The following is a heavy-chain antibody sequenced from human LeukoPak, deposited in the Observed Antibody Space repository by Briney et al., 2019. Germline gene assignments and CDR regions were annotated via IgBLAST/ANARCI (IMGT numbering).Heavy chain of an antibody. D-gene: IGHD3-10*01. Sequence: PGGSLRLSCAASGFTFSSYAMSWVRQAPGKGLEWVSAISGSGGSTYYADSVKGRFTISRDNSKNTLYLQMNSLRAEDTAVYYCAKGREAMVRGVFVAFDIWGQGTMVTVSS. CDR2: ISGSGGST. CDR3: AKGREAMVRGVFVAFDI. J-gene: IGHJ3*02. CDR1: GFTFSSYA. V-gene: IGHV3-23*01.